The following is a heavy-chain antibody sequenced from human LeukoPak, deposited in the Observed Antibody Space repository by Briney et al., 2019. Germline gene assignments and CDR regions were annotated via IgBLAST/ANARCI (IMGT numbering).Heavy chain of an antibody. V-gene: IGHV1-69*05. Sequence: ASVKVPCKASGGTFSSYAISWVRQAPGQGLEWMGRIIPIFGTANYAQKFQGRVTITTDESTSTAYMELSSLRSEDTAVYYCARVVYYDILTGYTNYWYFDLWGRGTLVTVSS. CDR1: GGTFSSYA. D-gene: IGHD3-9*01. CDR2: IIPIFGTA. J-gene: IGHJ2*01. CDR3: ARVVYYDILTGYTNYWYFDL.